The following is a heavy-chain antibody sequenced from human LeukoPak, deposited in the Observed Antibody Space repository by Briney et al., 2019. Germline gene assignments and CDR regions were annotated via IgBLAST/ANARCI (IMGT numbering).Heavy chain of an antibody. Sequence: SDTLSLTCTVSGGSISSSRYYWGWIRQPPGTGLERIGTLYYTGSTYYNPSLESRVTISVDTSENQLSLKLTSVTAADTAVYYCARNLAGHFGGFYFDYWGQGTLVTVSS. CDR2: LYYTGST. D-gene: IGHD2-21*01. V-gene: IGHV4-39*07. CDR3: ARNLAGHFGGFYFDY. J-gene: IGHJ4*02. CDR1: GGSISSSRYY.